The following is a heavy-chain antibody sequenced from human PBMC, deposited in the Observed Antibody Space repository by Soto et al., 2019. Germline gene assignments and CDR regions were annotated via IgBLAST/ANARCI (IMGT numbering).Heavy chain of an antibody. D-gene: IGHD6-6*01. V-gene: IGHV4-34*01. CDR1: GGSFSGYY. CDR2: INLSGST. Sequence: QVQLQQWGAGLLKPSETLSLTCAVYGGSFSGYYWCWIRQPPGKGLEWIGEINLSGSTNYNPSLESRVTISVDPSKNLFSLKLRSVTAADTAVYYCARSESSSSLHYYDYYMDVWGKGTTVTVSS. J-gene: IGHJ6*03. CDR3: ARSESSSSLHYYDYYMDV.